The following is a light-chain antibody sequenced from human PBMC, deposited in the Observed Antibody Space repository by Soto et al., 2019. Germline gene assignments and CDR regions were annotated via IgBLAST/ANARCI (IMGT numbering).Light chain of an antibody. CDR3: QQYIRYSPYT. Sequence: DIQMTQFPPTLSASIGDRVTITCRASQTISSSLAWYQQKPGKAPKLLIYKASNLETGVPSRFSGSGSGTEFALTISSLQPDDFATYYCQQYIRYSPYTFGQGTRLEIK. V-gene: IGKV1-5*03. CDR2: KAS. J-gene: IGKJ2*01. CDR1: QTISSS.